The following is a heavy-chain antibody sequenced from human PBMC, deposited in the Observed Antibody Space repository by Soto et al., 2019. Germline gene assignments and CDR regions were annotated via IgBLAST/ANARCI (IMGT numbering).Heavy chain of an antibody. V-gene: IGHV3-23*01. D-gene: IGHD2-2*01. J-gene: IGHJ4*02. Sequence: PGGSLRLSCAASGFTFSSYGMHWVRQAPGKGLEWVAAITGSGGSKYYADSVKGRFTISRDNSKNTLYPQMNSLRAEDTAVYYCAKDLSRDVVVPAAMSFDYWGQGTLVTVSS. CDR3: AKDLSRDVVVPAAMSFDY. CDR1: GFTFSSYG. CDR2: ITGSGGSK.